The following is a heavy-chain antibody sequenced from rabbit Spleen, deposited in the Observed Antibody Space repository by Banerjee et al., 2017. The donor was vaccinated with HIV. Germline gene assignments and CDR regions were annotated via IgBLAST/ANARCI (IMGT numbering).Heavy chain of an antibody. Sequence: LVEYGGDLVQPGASLTLTCTASGVSFSNYNFMCWVRQAPGKGLEWIACIYTSSSSTLYASWTKGRFTISKTSSTTVTLQMTSLTAADTATYFCARDSGSSFSSYGMDLWGQGTLVTVS. CDR2: IYTSSSST. D-gene: IGHD8-1*01. V-gene: IGHV1S40*01. J-gene: IGHJ6*01. CDR1: GVSFSNYNF. CDR3: ARDSGSSFSSYGMDL.